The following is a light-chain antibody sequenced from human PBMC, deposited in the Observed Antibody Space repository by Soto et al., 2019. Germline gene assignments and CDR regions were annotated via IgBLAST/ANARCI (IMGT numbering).Light chain of an antibody. CDR2: DAS. Sequence: IHRTQSRSPLSASVGDRVTITCRASQSISKWLAWYQQKPGKAPKLLIYDASILGSGVPSRFSGSGSGAEFTLTVSSLQPDDFATYYCQHYNNYAPCTFGQGTKVDIK. CDR1: QSISKW. J-gene: IGKJ1*01. V-gene: IGKV1-5*01. CDR3: QHYNNYAPCT.